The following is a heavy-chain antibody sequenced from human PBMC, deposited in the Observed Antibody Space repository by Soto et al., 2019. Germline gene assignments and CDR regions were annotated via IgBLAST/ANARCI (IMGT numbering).Heavy chain of an antibody. CDR3: ASGREAVPAAITDY. J-gene: IGHJ4*02. CDR2: ISAYNGNT. CDR1: GYTFTSYG. V-gene: IGHV1-18*01. D-gene: IGHD2-2*01. Sequence: ASVKVSCKASGYTFTSYGISWVRQAPGQGLEWMGWISAYNGNTNYAQKLQGRVTMTTDTSTSTVYMELSSLRSEDTAVYYCASGREAVPAAITDYWGQGTLVTV.